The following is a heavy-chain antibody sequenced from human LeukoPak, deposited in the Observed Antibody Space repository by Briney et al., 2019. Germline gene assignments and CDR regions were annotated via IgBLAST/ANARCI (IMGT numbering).Heavy chain of an antibody. CDR3: AKYSRQAQWLALDC. J-gene: IGHJ4*02. CDR1: GFTFSSYS. V-gene: IGHV3-9*01. Sequence: PGGSLRLSCAASGFTFSSYSMNWVRQAPGKGLEWVSGISYNSRNICYADSVRGRFTTSRDNSKNSLYLQMNSLRAEDTALYYCAKYSRQAQWLALDCWGQGTLVIVSS. D-gene: IGHD6-19*01. CDR2: ISYNSRNI.